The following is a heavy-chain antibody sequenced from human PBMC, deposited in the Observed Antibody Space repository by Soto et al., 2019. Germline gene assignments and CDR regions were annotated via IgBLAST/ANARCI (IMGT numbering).Heavy chain of an antibody. D-gene: IGHD3-3*01. V-gene: IGHV3-30-3*01. Sequence: GQLVESGGGVVRPGRSLRLSCAASRFTFSDYAMHGVRQAPSKGLEWVAGISYDGSNKYYADSVKGRFTISRDNSKNTLYLQMNSMRSEDTAVYYCTRARDFWRGAYHGMDVWGQGTTVTVSS. J-gene: IGHJ6*02. CDR1: RFTFSDYA. CDR2: ISYDGSNK. CDR3: TRARDFWRGAYHGMDV.